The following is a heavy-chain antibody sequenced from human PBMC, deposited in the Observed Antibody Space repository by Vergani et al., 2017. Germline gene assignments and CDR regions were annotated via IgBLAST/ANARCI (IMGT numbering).Heavy chain of an antibody. Sequence: EVQLVESGGGLVQPGGSLRLSCAASGFTFSSYWMSWVRQAPGKGLEWVANIKQDGSEKYYVDSVKGRFTISRDNAKNSLYLQMNSLRAEDTAVYYCARVDMEQWLVRSYYYGMDVWGQGTTVTVSS. D-gene: IGHD6-19*01. CDR2: IKQDGSEK. CDR3: ARVDMEQWLVRSYYYGMDV. V-gene: IGHV3-7*01. J-gene: IGHJ6*02. CDR1: GFTFSSYW.